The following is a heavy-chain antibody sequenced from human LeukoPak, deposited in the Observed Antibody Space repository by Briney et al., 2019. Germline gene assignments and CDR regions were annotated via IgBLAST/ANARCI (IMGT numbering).Heavy chain of an antibody. D-gene: IGHD3-22*01. CDR3: ASLDPGSYYYDSSGYYYQH. J-gene: IGHJ1*01. Sequence: SETLSLTCTVSGGSISSSSYYWGWIRQPPGKGLEWIGSIYYSGSTYYNPSLKSRVTISVDTSKNQFSLKLSSVTAAGTAVYYCASLDPGSYYYDSSGYYYQHWGQGTLVTVSS. V-gene: IGHV4-39*01. CDR2: IYYSGST. CDR1: GGSISSSSYY.